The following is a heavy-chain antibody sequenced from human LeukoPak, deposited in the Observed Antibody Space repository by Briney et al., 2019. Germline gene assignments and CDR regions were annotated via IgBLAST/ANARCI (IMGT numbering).Heavy chain of an antibody. V-gene: IGHV4-61*02. Sequence: SETLSLTCTVSGGSISSGSYYRTWIRQPAGKGLEWIGRIYASGSTNYNPSLKSRVTISVDTSKNQFSLKVRSVTAADTAVYYCARGVTSHSYYYYYMDVWGKGTTVTISS. CDR2: IYASGST. CDR1: GGSISSGSYY. D-gene: IGHD5/OR15-5a*01. J-gene: IGHJ6*03. CDR3: ARGVTSHSYYYYYMDV.